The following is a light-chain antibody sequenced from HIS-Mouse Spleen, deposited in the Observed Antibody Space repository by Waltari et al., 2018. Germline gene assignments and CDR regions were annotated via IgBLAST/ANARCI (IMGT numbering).Light chain of an antibody. CDR1: NIGSKS. J-gene: IGLJ2*01. Sequence: SYVLTQPPSVSVAPGKTARITCGGNNIGSKSVHWYQQKPGQAPVLVVYDDSGRPSGSPGRFSGSNSGNTATLTISRVEAGDEADYYCQVWDSSSDHVVFGGGTKLTVL. CDR2: DDS. V-gene: IGLV3-21*03. CDR3: QVWDSSSDHVV.